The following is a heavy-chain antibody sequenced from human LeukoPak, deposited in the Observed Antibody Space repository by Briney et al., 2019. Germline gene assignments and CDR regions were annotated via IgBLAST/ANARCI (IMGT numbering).Heavy chain of an antibody. J-gene: IGHJ6*02. CDR1: GFTFSSYW. CDR2: INSDGSST. V-gene: IGHV3-74*01. Sequence: PGGSPRLSCAASGFTFSSYWMHWVRQAPGKGLVWVSRINSDGSSTSYADSVKGRFTISGDNAKNTLYLQMNSLRAEDTAVYYCARARSISYCSSTSCYSPYGMDVWGQGTTVTVSS. CDR3: ARARSISYCSSTSCYSPYGMDV. D-gene: IGHD2-2*02.